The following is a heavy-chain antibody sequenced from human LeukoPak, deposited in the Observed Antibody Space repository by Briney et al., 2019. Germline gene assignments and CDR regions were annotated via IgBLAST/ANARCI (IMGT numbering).Heavy chain of an antibody. CDR1: GFTFSSYT. CDR3: AMRGDILVIPATYMFDY. CDR2: ISSSGSTT. V-gene: IGHV3-48*01. D-gene: IGHD2-2*01. Sequence: GGSLRLSCAASGFTFSSYTMNWVRQAPGKGLEWVSYISSSGSTTYYADSVKGRFTISRDNAKNSLYLQMNSLRAEDTAVYYCAMRGDILVIPATYMFDYWGQGTLVTVSS. J-gene: IGHJ4*02.